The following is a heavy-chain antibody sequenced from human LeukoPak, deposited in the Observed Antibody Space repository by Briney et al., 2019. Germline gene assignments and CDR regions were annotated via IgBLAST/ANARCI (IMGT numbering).Heavy chain of an antibody. J-gene: IGHJ4*02. CDR1: GYTFTDYY. D-gene: IGHD3-3*01. Sequence: ASVKVSCKASGYTFTDYYLHWVRQAPGHGLEWMGWIYPKTGGTNYARNFQGRLTITRDTSISTAYMEVSRLRSDETAVYYCARVTWSDHFSDFDNWGQGTLVTVSS. CDR2: IYPKTGGT. V-gene: IGHV1-2*02. CDR3: ARVTWSDHFSDFDN.